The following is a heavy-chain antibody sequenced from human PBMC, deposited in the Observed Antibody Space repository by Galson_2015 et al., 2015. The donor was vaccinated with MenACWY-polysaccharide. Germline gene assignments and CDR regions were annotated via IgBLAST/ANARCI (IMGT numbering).Heavy chain of an antibody. CDR1: GYTFTNYY. Sequence: SVKVSCKASGYTFTNYYIHWVRQAPGLGLEWMGVVKPSGGTPLQEQKFQGRVTMTSDTSTSTVYMEVRSLGSDDTAIYYCARAAYCTHYCYYYYYMDVWGKGTTVTVSS. V-gene: IGHV1-46*01. CDR2: VKPSGGTP. CDR3: ARAAYCTHYCYYYYYMDV. J-gene: IGHJ6*03. D-gene: IGHD2-8*01.